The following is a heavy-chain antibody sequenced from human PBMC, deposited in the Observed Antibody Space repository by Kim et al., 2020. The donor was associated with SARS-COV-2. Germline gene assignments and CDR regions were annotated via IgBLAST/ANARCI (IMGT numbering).Heavy chain of an antibody. V-gene: IGHV3-64*02. J-gene: IGHJ4*02. CDR1: GFTFSSYA. D-gene: IGHD5-12*01. CDR2: ISSNGGST. Sequence: GGSLRLSCAASGFTFSSYAMHWVRQAPGKGLEYVSAISSNGGSTYYADSVKGRFTISRDNSKNTLYLQMGSLRAEDMAVYYCARGAMATIIYYFDYWGQGTLVTVSS. CDR3: ARGAMATIIYYFDY.